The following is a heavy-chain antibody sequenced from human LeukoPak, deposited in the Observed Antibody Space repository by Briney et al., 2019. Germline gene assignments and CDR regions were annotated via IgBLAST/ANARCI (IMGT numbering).Heavy chain of an antibody. Sequence: SVKVSCKASGGTFSSYAISWVRQAPGQGLEWMGGIIPIFGTANYAQKFQGRVTVTADESTSTAYMELSSLRSEDTAVYYCARADYYGSGSYYNPIDYWGQGTLVTVSS. D-gene: IGHD3-10*01. CDR1: GGTFSSYA. CDR3: ARADYYGSGSYYNPIDY. J-gene: IGHJ4*02. CDR2: IIPIFGTA. V-gene: IGHV1-69*01.